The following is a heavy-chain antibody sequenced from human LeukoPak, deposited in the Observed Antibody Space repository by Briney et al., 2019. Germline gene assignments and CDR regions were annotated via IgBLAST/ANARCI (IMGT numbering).Heavy chain of an antibody. V-gene: IGHV4-59*08. Sequence: SETLSLTCTVSGGSISSYYWSWIRQPPGKGLEWIGYIYYSGSTNYNPSLKSRVTISVDTSKNQFSLKLSSVTAADTAVYYCARSIEDVELVFDYWGQGTLVTASS. CDR3: ARSIEDVELVFDY. J-gene: IGHJ4*02. D-gene: IGHD3-10*01. CDR1: GGSISSYY. CDR2: IYYSGST.